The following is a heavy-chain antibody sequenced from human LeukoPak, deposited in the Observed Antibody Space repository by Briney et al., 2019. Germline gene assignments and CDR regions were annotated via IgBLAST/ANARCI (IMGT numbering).Heavy chain of an antibody. CDR3: VRGGTPGYSSGRIDY. CDR2: ISSSSSYI. Sequence: PGGSLRLSCAAPGFTFSSYSMNWVRQAPGKGLEWVSSISSSSSYIYYADSAKGRFTIARDNAKNSLYLQMNSLRVEDTAVYYCVRGGTPGYSSGRIDYWGQGTLVTVSS. J-gene: IGHJ4*02. CDR1: GFTFSSYS. V-gene: IGHV3-21*04. D-gene: IGHD6-19*01.